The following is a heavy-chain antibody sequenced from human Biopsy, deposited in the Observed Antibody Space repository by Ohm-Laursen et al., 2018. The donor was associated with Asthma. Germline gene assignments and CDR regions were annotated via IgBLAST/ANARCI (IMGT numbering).Heavy chain of an antibody. CDR3: ARPREYYYDSSGYYYHAFDI. J-gene: IGHJ3*02. Sequence: SDTLSLTCTVSGGSISSSSYYWGWIRQPPGKGLEWIGSIYYNGRTYYNPSLKSRATISVDTSKKQLSLQLSSVTAADTAVYYCARPREYYYDSSGYYYHAFDIWGQGTMVTVSS. CDR1: GGSISSSSYY. D-gene: IGHD3-22*01. CDR2: IYYNGRT. V-gene: IGHV4-39*01.